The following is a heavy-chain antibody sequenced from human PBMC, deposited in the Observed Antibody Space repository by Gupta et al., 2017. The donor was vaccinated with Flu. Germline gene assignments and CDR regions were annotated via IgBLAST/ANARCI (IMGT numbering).Heavy chain of an antibody. CDR2: INHGGST. Sequence: GKGLEWIGDINHGGSTNYNPSLKSRLTISVDTSKSQFSLKLTSVTAADTAVYYCARAGWQLLSAYYYYYMDVWGKGTTVTVSS. V-gene: IGHV4-34*01. CDR3: ARAGWQLLSAYYYYYMDV. J-gene: IGHJ6*03. D-gene: IGHD1-1*01.